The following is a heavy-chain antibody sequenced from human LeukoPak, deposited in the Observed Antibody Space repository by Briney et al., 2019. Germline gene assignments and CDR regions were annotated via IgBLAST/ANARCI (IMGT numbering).Heavy chain of an antibody. J-gene: IGHJ4*02. V-gene: IGHV3-7*01. Sequence: GGSLRLSCAASGFTFTTYYMTWVRQAPGKGLEWVANINQDGGTKYYVDSVKGRFTISRDNAINSLFLQMNSLRAEDTAVYYCARENWTNDFWGQGTLVTVSS. D-gene: IGHD1/OR15-1a*01. CDR1: GFTFTTYY. CDR2: INQDGGTK. CDR3: ARENWTNDF.